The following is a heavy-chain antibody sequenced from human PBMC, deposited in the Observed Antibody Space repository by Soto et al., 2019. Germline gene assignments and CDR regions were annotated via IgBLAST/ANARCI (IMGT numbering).Heavy chain of an antibody. CDR1: GCTFSSYA. CDR3: ARGGMEMATINASYYYYGMDV. D-gene: IGHD5-12*01. CDR2: IIPIFGTA. Sequence: SVKVSCKASGCTFSSYAISWVRQAPGQGLEWMGGIIPIFGTANYAQKFQGRVTITADKSTSTAYMELSSLRYEDTAVYYCARGGMEMATINASYYYYGMDVWGQGTTVTVSS. J-gene: IGHJ6*02. V-gene: IGHV1-69*06.